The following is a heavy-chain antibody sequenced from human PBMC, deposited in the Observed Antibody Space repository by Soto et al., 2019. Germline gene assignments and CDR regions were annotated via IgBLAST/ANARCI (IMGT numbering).Heavy chain of an antibody. V-gene: IGHV1-46*01. Sequence: VSCKASGYTFTNYYMHWVRQAPGQGLEWMGIINPSGGSTSYAQKFQGRVTMTRDTSTSTVYMELSSLRSEDTAVYYCARGGFGSTIGFSEDYFDYWGQGTLVTVSS. D-gene: IGHD3-10*01. J-gene: IGHJ4*02. CDR2: INPSGGST. CDR3: ARGGFGSTIGFSEDYFDY. CDR1: GYTFTNYY.